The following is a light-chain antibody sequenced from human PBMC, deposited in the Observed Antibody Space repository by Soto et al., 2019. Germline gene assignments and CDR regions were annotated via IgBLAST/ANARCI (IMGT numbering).Light chain of an antibody. CDR3: QQNYRATPWT. V-gene: IGKV1-39*01. CDR1: QRISRY. Sequence: ASVGDRITITCRASQRISRYLNWYQHKPGKAPKLLINAASSLERGVPSRFSGGGSGTDFTLNISSLQPDDFATYYCQQNYRATPWTFGQGTRLEIK. CDR2: AAS. J-gene: IGKJ5*01.